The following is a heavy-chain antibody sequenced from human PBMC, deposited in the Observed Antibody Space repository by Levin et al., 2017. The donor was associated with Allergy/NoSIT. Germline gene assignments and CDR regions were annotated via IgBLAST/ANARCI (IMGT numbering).Heavy chain of an antibody. J-gene: IGHJ5*02. CDR3: ARVAAAGGKYNWFDP. D-gene: IGHD6-13*01. V-gene: IGHV1-69*06. CDR1: GGTFSSYA. CDR2: IIPIFGTA. Sequence: ASVKVSCKASGGTFSSYAISWVRQAPGQGLEWMGGIIPIFGTANYAQKFQGRVTITADKSTSTAYMELSSLRSEDTAVYYCARVAAAGGKYNWFDPWGQGTLVTVSS.